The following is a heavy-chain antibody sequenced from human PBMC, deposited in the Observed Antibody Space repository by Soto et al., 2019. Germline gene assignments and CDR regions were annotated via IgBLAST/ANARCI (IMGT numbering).Heavy chain of an antibody. V-gene: IGHV1-18*01. D-gene: IGHD3-10*01. Sequence: QVQLVQSGAEVKKPGASVKVSCKASGYTFTSYGISWVRQAPGQGLEWMGWISAYNGNTNYAQKFQGRVTMTTDTSTSTAYMEWRSLISDDTAVYYCAGDIFGGGFGESNWLDPWGQGTLVTVSS. CDR1: GYTFTSYG. J-gene: IGHJ5*02. CDR3: AGDIFGGGFGESNWLDP. CDR2: ISAYNGNT.